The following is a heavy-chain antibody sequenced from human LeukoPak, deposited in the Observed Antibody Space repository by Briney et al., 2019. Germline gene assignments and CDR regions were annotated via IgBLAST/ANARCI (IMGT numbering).Heavy chain of an antibody. CDR2: INHSGST. Sequence: SETLSLTCAVYGGSFIGYYWSWIRQPPGKGLEWIGEINHSGSTNYNPSLKSRVTISVDTSKNQFSLKLSSVTAADTAVYYCARRWEGLGYCSRTSCPRFDYWGQGTLVTVSS. CDR3: ARRWEGLGYCSRTSCPRFDY. D-gene: IGHD2-2*01. V-gene: IGHV4-34*01. J-gene: IGHJ4*02. CDR1: GGSFIGYY.